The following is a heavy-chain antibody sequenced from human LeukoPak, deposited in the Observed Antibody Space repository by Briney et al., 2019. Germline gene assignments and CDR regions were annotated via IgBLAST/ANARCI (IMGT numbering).Heavy chain of an antibody. V-gene: IGHV3-7*03. CDR2: IKQDGTEK. Sequence: GGSLRLSCAASRFTFSSYWMSWVRQAPGKGLEWVANIKQDGTEKYYVDSVKGRFTISRDNAKNSLYLQMNSLRAEDTAVYYCARDFRVFCGADCSSGAFDIWGPGKMVTVSS. J-gene: IGHJ3*02. CDR1: RFTFSSYW. CDR3: ARDFRVFCGADCSSGAFDI. D-gene: IGHD2-21*02.